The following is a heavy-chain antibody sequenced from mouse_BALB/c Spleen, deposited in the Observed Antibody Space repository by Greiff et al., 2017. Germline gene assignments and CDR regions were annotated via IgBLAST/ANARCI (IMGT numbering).Heavy chain of an antibody. J-gene: IGHJ4*01. Sequence: DVQLQESGGGLVQPGGSMKLSCVASGFTFSNYWMNWVRQSPEKGLEWVAEIRLKSNNYATHYAESVKGRFTISRDDSKSSVYLQMNNLRAEDTGIYDCTGLLKAMDYWGQGTSVTVSS. V-gene: IGHV6-6*02. D-gene: IGHD2-3*01. CDR2: IRLKSNNYAT. CDR3: TGLLKAMDY. CDR1: GFTFSNYW.